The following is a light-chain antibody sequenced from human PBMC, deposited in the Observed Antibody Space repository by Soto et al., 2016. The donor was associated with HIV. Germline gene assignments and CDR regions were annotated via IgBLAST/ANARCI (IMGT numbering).Light chain of an antibody. CDR3: QQYDRFPWT. CDR2: RAS. Sequence: DIQMTQSPSSLSASVGDRVTITCRASQSVTRCLAWFQKKPGQVPKLLIYRASSLKSGVPSRFSGSGSGTEFSLTISGLQSDDSATYYCQQYDRFPWTFGQGTNV. J-gene: IGKJ1*01. CDR1: QSVTRC. V-gene: IGKV1-5*03.